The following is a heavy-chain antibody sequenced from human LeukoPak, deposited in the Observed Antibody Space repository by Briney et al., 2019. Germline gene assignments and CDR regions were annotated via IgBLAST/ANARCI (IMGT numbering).Heavy chain of an antibody. J-gene: IGHJ4*02. V-gene: IGHV3-15*01. D-gene: IGHD3-22*01. CDR3: TTDPLTPYYYDSSGYSTFDY. CDR2: ITSKTDDGTT. CDR1: GFTFSNAW. Sequence: GGPLRLLCAASGFTFSNAWMSWLRQAPGKGLEWVGRITSKTDDGTTDYASPVKGRLTISRDDSKNTLYLQMNSLKTEDTAVYYCTTDPLTPYYYDSSGYSTFDYWGQGTLVTVSS.